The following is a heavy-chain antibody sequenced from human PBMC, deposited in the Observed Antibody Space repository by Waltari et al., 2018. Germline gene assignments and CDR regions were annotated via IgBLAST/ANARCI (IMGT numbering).Heavy chain of an antibody. V-gene: IGHV4-39*02. CDR1: GGSISGNSYS. J-gene: IGHJ6*02. CDR3: ARRSSGAYPDYYYGLDV. CDR2: VHSGGTT. D-gene: IGHD3-22*01. Sequence: QLQLQESGPGLVEPSETLSLTCSVSGGSISGNSYSWGWIRQPPGKGLEWIGRVHSGGTTYYHPSLKSRISISLDTTEHRFSLKLTSVTAADTAVYYCARRSSGAYPDYYYGLDVWGQGATV.